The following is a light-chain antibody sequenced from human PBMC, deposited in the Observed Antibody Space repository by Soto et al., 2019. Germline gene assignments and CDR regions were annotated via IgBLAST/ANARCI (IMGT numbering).Light chain of an antibody. CDR1: QSVSSSY. J-gene: IGKJ4*01. CDR3: QQYSRGVT. Sequence: EIVLTQSPGTLSLSPGERATLSCRASQSVSSSYLAWYQQKPGQAPRLLIYGASSRATGIPDRFSGSGSGKVILITISRLEAEVVAEYYCQQYSRGVTFGGGTKVEIK. V-gene: IGKV3-20*01. CDR2: GAS.